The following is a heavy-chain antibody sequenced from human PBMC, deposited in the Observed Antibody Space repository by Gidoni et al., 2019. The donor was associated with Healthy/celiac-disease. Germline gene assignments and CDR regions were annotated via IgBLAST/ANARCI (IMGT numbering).Heavy chain of an antibody. CDR1: GFTFTSSA. CDR3: AAPLRYFDWLSSPLRY. D-gene: IGHD3-9*01. Sequence: QMQLVQSGPEVKKPGTSVKVSCKASGFTFTSSAVQWVRQARGQRLEWIGWIVVGSGNTNYAQKFQERVTITRDMSKSTAYMELSSLRSEDTAVYYCAAPLRYFDWLSSPLRYWGQGTLVTVSS. CDR2: IVVGSGNT. J-gene: IGHJ4*02. V-gene: IGHV1-58*01.